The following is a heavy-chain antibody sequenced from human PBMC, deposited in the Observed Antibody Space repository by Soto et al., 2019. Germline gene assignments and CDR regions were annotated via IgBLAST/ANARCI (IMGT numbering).Heavy chain of an antibody. V-gene: IGHV3-30-3*01. CDR3: ARRGAAGNQAFDI. Sequence: QVQLVESGGGVVQPGRSLRLSCAASGFTFSSYAMHWVRQAPGKGLEWVAVISYDGSNKYYADSVKGRFTISRDNSKNTLYLQMNSLRAEDTAVYYCARRGAAGNQAFDIWGQGTMVTVSS. CDR1: GFTFSSYA. D-gene: IGHD6-13*01. J-gene: IGHJ3*02. CDR2: ISYDGSNK.